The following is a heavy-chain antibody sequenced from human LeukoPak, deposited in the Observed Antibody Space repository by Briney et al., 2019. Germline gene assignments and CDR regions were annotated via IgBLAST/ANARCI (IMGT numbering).Heavy chain of an antibody. CDR2: INSDGSST. Sequence: GGSLRLSCAASGFTFSSYWMHWVRQAPGKGLVWVSRINSDGSSTSYADSVKGRFTISRDNAKNTLYLQMNSLRAEDTAVYYCAKDQGFQWLVNSFDYWGQGTLVTVSS. CDR3: AKDQGFQWLVNSFDY. V-gene: IGHV3-74*01. J-gene: IGHJ4*02. CDR1: GFTFSSYW. D-gene: IGHD6-19*01.